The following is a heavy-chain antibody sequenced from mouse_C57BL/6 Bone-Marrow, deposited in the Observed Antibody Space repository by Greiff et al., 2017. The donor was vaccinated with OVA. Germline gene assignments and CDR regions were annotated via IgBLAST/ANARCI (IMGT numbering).Heavy chain of an antibody. CDR1: GFTFSSYT. CDR3: ANPPYDSFAY. J-gene: IGHJ3*01. V-gene: IGHV5-9*01. Sequence: EVMLVESGGGLVKPGGSLKLSCAASGFTFSSYTMSWVRQTPEKRLEWVATISGGGGNTYYPDSVKGRFTISRDNAKNTLYLQMSSLRSEDTALYYCANPPYDSFAYWGQGTLVTVSA. CDR2: ISGGGGNT. D-gene: IGHD2-4*01.